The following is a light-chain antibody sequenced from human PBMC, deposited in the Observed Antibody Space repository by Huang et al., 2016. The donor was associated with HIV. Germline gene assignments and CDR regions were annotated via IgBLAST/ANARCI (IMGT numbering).Light chain of an antibody. V-gene: IGKV3-15*01. CDR3: QQYHSWSPLT. J-gene: IGKJ4*01. CDR1: QPIAIY. CDR2: GAS. Sequence: EIVLTQSPATLSVTPGEGVTLSCRASQPIAIYLAWYQHRIGQSPKLHVYGASTRATGSPPRFSGSGSGSDFTLSITDLQSEDFGLYYCQQYHSWSPLTVGGGTKVEIK.